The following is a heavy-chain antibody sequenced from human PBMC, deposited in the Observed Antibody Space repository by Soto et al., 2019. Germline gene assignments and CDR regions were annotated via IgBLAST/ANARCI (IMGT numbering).Heavy chain of an antibody. Sequence: EVQMVESGGGLVKPGGSLRLSCAASGFNFSTYSMNWVRQAPGKGLEWVSSITSSSTYIYYSDSVKGRFTISRDNAKNSLYRQMNNLRAEDTAVYYCARDRGIFGVGDYYYYMDVWGKGTTVTVSS. D-gene: IGHD3-3*01. CDR2: ITSSSTYI. V-gene: IGHV3-21*01. CDR1: GFNFSTYS. J-gene: IGHJ6*03. CDR3: ARDRGIFGVGDYYYYMDV.